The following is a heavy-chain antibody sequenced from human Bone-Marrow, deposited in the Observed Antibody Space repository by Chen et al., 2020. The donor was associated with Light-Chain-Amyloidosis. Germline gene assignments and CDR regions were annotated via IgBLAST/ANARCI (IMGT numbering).Heavy chain of an antibody. Sequence: EVQLEQSGPEVKKPGESLKISCKGSGYTFPNYWIGWVRQMPGQGLEWMGVIYPDDPDARYSPSLEGQVTSSADKSIITAYLQCGSLKASDTAMYYCARRRDGYNFDYWGQGTLVTVSS. V-gene: IGHV5-51*01. J-gene: IGHJ4*02. D-gene: IGHD5-12*01. CDR2: IYPDDPDA. CDR1: GYTFPNYW. CDR3: ARRRDGYNFDY.